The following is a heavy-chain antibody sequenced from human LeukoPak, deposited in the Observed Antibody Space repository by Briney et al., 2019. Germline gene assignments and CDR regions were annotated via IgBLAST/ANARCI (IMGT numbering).Heavy chain of an antibody. CDR2: IYYRGST. D-gene: IGHD2-21*02. J-gene: IGHJ4*02. CDR3: AGIPLRRGDWYFNY. V-gene: IGHV4-59*01. CDR1: GGSISSYY. Sequence: SETLSLTCSVPGGSISSYYWSWIRQSPEKGVEWIGYIYYRGSTNYNPSPKSRVTISVDTSKKQVSLNLSSVTAADTAVYYCAGIPLRRGDWYFNYWGQGTLVSVSS.